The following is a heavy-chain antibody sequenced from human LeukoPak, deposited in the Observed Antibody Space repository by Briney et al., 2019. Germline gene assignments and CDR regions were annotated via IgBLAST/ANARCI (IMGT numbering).Heavy chain of an antibody. D-gene: IGHD5-12*01. J-gene: IGHJ4*02. CDR1: GFTFSSYA. CDR3: ARGGNSRHNC. V-gene: IGHV3-30-3*01. Sequence: GGSLRLSCAASGFTFSSYAMHWVRQAPGKGLEWVAVISYDGSNKYYADSVKGRFTISRDNSKNTLYLQMNSLRAEDTAVYYCARGGNSRHNCWGQGTLVTVSS. CDR2: ISYDGSNK.